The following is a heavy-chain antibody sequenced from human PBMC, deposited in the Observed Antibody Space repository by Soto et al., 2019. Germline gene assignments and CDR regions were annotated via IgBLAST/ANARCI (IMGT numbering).Heavy chain of an antibody. D-gene: IGHD3-22*01. J-gene: IGHJ4*02. V-gene: IGHV3-21*01. CDR1: GFTFSSYS. CDR2: ISSSGSYI. CDR3: ARDGSYDSSGYYFDY. Sequence: LRLSCAASGFTFSSYSMNWVRQAPGKGLEWVSSISSSGSYIYYADSVKGRFTLSRDNAKNSLYLQMNSMRAEDTAVYYCARDGSYDSSGYYFDYWGQGTLVTV.